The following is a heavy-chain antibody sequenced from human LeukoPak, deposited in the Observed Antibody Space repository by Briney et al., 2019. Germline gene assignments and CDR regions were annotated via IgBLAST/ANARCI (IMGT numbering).Heavy chain of an antibody. Sequence: ASVKVSCKASGYTFTSYGISWVRQAPGQGLEWMGWISAYNGNTNYAQKLQGRVTMTTDTSTSTAYMELSRLRSDDTAVYYCARASLDSSGYYFPGNFDYWGQGTLVTVSS. CDR3: ARASLDSSGYYFPGNFDY. CDR2: ISAYNGNT. V-gene: IGHV1-18*01. J-gene: IGHJ4*02. CDR1: GYTFTSYG. D-gene: IGHD3-22*01.